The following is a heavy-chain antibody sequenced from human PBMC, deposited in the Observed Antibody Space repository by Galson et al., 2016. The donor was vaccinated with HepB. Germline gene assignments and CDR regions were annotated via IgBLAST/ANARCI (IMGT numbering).Heavy chain of an antibody. CDR2: INSDGSTT. D-gene: IGHD6-13*01. V-gene: IGHV3-74*01. CDR3: EREAKLAAPDYYGMDV. J-gene: IGHJ6*02. Sequence: SLRLSCAASGFTFNTYWLGWVRQGPGKGLVWVSRINSDGSTTTYADSVKGRFTISRDNAKKTLYLQMNSQRSEDTAVYYCEREAKLAAPDYYGMDVWGQGTTVTVSS. CDR1: GFTFNTYW.